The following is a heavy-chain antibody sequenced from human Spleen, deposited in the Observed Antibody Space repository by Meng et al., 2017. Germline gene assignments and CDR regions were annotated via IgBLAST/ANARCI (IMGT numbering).Heavy chain of an antibody. CDR1: GFTFSSYW. CDR2: ISSSSSYI. J-gene: IGHJ4*02. Sequence: GESLKISCAASGFTFSSYWMSWVRQAPGKGLEWVSSISSSSSYIYYADSVKGRFTISRDNAKNSLYLQMNSLRAEDTAVYYCARADYGDYNHYDSLNDYWGQGTLVTVSS. CDR3: ARADYGDYNHYDSLNDY. V-gene: IGHV3-21*01. D-gene: IGHD4-17*01.